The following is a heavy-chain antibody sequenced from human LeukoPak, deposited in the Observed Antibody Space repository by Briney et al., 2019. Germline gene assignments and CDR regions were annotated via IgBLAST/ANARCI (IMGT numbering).Heavy chain of an antibody. CDR1: GFTFSSYA. CDR3: AKDHSGSYAY. J-gene: IGHJ4*02. CDR2: ISGSGGST. D-gene: IGHD1-26*01. V-gene: IGHV3-23*01. Sequence: GGSLRLSCAASGFTFSSYAMSWVRQAPKKGLEWVSAISGSGGSTYYADSVKGRFTISRDNSKNTLYLQMNSLRAEDTAVYSCAKDHSGSYAYWGQGTLVTVPS.